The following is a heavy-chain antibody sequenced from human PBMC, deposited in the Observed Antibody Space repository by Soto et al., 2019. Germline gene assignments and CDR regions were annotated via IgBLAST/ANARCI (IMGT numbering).Heavy chain of an antibody. CDR3: TRGPITMVRGAIKDWFDP. CDR1: GITFSGSA. CDR2: IRSKANSYAT. J-gene: IGHJ5*02. D-gene: IGHD3-10*01. V-gene: IGHV3-73*01. Sequence: EVQLVESGGGLVQPGGSLKLSCAASGITFSGSAMHWDRQASGKEQEWVGRIRSKANSYATAYAASVKGRFTISRDDSKNTAYLQMNSLKTEDTAVYYCTRGPITMVRGAIKDWFDPWGQGTLVTVSS.